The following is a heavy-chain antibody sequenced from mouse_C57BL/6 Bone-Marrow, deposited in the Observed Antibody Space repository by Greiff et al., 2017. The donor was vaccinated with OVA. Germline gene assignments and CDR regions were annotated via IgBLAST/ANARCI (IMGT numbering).Heavy chain of an antibody. CDR1: GFNIKDDY. CDR2: IDPENGDT. J-gene: IGHJ1*03. V-gene: IGHV14-4*01. CDR3: TDYYGSSYRYFDV. D-gene: IGHD1-1*01. Sequence: EVQLQQSGAELVRPGASVKLSCTASGFNIKDDYMHWVKQRPEQGLEWIGWIDPENGDTEYASKFQGKATITADTSSNTAYLQLSSLTSENTAVYYGTDYYGSSYRYFDVWGTGTTVTVSS.